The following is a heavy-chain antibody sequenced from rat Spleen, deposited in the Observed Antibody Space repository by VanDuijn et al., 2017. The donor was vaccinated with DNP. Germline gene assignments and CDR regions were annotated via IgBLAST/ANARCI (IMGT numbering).Heavy chain of an antibody. CDR1: GFTFSNYG. CDR2: ITNSGGST. Sequence: EVQLVESGGGLVQPGRSLKLSCAASGFTFSNYGMAWVRQAPTKGLEWVASITNSGGSTYYRDSVKGRFTISRDNAKSTLYLQMDSLRSEETATYYCARVQLGYYAMDAWGQGTSVTVSS. J-gene: IGHJ4*01. D-gene: IGHD5-1*01. V-gene: IGHV5S11*01. CDR3: ARVQLGYYAMDA.